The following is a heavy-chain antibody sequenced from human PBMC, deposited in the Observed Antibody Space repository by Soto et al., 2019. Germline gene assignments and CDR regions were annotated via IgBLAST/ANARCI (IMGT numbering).Heavy chain of an antibody. Sequence: PGGSLRLSCAASGSTFSSYSMNWVRQAPGKGLEWVSSISSSSSYIYYADSVKGRFTISRDNAKNSLYLQMNSLRAEDTAVYYCARGYDFWSDPNPGAFDIRGQGTMVTVSS. J-gene: IGHJ3*02. V-gene: IGHV3-21*01. CDR2: ISSSSSYI. CDR1: GSTFSSYS. D-gene: IGHD3-3*01. CDR3: ARGYDFWSDPNPGAFDI.